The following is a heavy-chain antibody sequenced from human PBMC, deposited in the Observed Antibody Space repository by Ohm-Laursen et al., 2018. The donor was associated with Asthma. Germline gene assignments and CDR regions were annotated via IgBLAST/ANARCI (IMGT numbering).Heavy chain of an antibody. CDR3: ARVRDYGIVIDY. V-gene: IGHV4-34*01. CDR1: GGSFSGYY. D-gene: IGHD4-17*01. J-gene: IGHJ4*02. Sequence: TLSLTCAVYGGSFSGYYWSWIRQPPGKGLEWIGEINHSGSTNYNPSLKSRVTISVDTSKNQFSLKLSSVTAADTAVYYCARVRDYGIVIDYWGQGTLVTVSS. CDR2: INHSGST.